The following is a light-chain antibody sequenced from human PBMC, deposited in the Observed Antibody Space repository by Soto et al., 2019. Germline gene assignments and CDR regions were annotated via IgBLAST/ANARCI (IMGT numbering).Light chain of an antibody. J-gene: IGLJ2*01. CDR1: TGAVTSTHY. CDR3: LLSYGNVVL. CDR2: DTN. V-gene: IGLV7-46*01. Sequence: QAVVTQEPSLTVSPGGTVTLTCGSSTGAVTSTHYPYWFQQKPGQAPTTLIYDTNHKHSWTPARFSGSLLRGKGALTLSGARHEAEAVYYCLLSYGNVVLFGGGTKLTVL.